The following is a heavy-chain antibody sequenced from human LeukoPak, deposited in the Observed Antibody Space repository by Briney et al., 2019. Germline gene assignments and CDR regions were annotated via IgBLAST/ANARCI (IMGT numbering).Heavy chain of an antibody. D-gene: IGHD3-22*01. J-gene: IGHJ4*02. CDR1: GFTFDDYA. Sequence: GGSLRLSCAASGFTFDDYAMHWVRQAPGKGLEWVSGISWNSGSIGSADSVKGRFTISRDNAKNSLYLQMNSLRAEDMALYYCAKGYYYDSGGYFDYWGQGTLVTVSS. CDR2: ISWNSGSI. CDR3: AKGYYYDSGGYFDY. V-gene: IGHV3-9*03.